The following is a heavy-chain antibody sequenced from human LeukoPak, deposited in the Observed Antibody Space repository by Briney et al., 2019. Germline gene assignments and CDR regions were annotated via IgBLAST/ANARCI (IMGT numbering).Heavy chain of an antibody. V-gene: IGHV3-7*01. Sequence: GGSLRLSCTASRFTFSSHWMNWVRQAPGKGLEWVANINKDGTENYYMDSVRGRFTISRDNAQSSLFLQMNSLRAEDTVVYYCAREDGSGTDRQHYYGMDVWGQGTTVTVSS. CDR1: RFTFSSHW. J-gene: IGHJ6*02. CDR2: INKDGTEN. D-gene: IGHD3-10*01. CDR3: AREDGSGTDRQHYYGMDV.